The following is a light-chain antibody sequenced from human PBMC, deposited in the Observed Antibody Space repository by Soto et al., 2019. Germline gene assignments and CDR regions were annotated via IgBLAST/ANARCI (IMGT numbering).Light chain of an antibody. CDR1: QSVSSSY. CDR2: GAS. J-gene: IGKJ1*01. CDR3: RQYNNWPRT. V-gene: IGKV3-20*01. Sequence: EIVLTQSPGTLCLSPGERATLSCRASQSVSSSYLAWYQQQHAQAPSSLIIGASSRATGIPDRFSGSGSGTAVILPVIRLEPEDFSVDYCRQYNNWPRTFGQGTNVDI.